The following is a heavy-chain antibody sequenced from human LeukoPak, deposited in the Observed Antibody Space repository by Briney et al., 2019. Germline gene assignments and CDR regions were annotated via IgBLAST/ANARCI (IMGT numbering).Heavy chain of an antibody. Sequence: PSETLSLTCAVYGGSFTDFYWTWIRQPPGKGLEWMGEVSHSGSRNYNPSLKSRVTISEDTSKRQVSLRLSSVTAADTAVYYCARGNYYYGMDVWGQGTTVTVSS. CDR3: ARGNYYYGMDV. J-gene: IGHJ6*02. CDR2: VSHSGSR. V-gene: IGHV4-34*01. CDR1: GGSFTDFY.